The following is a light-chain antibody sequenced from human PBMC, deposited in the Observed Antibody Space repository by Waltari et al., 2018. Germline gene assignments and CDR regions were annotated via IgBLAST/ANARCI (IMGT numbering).Light chain of an antibody. Sequence: QSALTQPASVSGSPGQSITISCPGTSSDVGGYNYVSWYQQHPGKAPKLMIYDVSNRPSGVSNRFSGSKSGNTASLTISGLQAEDEADYYCSSYTSSSTVLFGGGTKLTVL. V-gene: IGLV2-14*01. CDR2: DVS. J-gene: IGLJ2*01. CDR3: SSYTSSSTVL. CDR1: SSDVGGYNY.